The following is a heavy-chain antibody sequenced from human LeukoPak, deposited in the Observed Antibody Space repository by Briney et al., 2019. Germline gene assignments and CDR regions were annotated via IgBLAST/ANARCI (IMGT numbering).Heavy chain of an antibody. D-gene: IGHD5-24*01. CDR3: ARGGQGDGYSADDAFDI. V-gene: IGHV6-1*01. J-gene: IGHJ3*02. CDR1: GDSVSSNSAA. Sequence: SQTLSLTCAISGDSVSSNSAAWNCIRQSPSRGLEWLGRTSYRSKWYNDYAVSVKSRITINPDTSKNQFSLQLNSVTPEDTAVYYCARGGQGDGYSADDAFDIWGQGTLVTVSS. CDR2: TSYRSKWYN.